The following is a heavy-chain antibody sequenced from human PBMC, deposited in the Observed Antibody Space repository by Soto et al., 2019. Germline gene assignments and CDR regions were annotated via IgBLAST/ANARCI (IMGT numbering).Heavy chain of an antibody. D-gene: IGHD6-19*01. CDR3: ATNQWGNGWYQFDS. Sequence: GASVKVSCKASGYTFTDYYMHWVRQAPGQGLEWMGWINPNSGGTNYAQKFQDWVTMTRDTSISTAYMELRRLKSDDTAVYYCATNQWGNGWYQFDSWGQGTLVTVSS. CDR1: GYTFTDYY. CDR2: INPNSGGT. V-gene: IGHV1-2*04. J-gene: IGHJ4*02.